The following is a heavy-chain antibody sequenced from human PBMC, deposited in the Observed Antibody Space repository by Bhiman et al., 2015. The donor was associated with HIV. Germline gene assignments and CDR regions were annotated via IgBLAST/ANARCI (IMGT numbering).Heavy chain of an antibody. V-gene: IGHV3-30*02. CDR3: AKDGPYSSGIDAFDI. CDR2: IRDDGSNK. D-gene: IGHD6-19*01. Sequence: QVHLVDSGGGVVQPGGSVRLSCAASGFTFTTYGMHWVRQAPGKGLEWVAFIRDDGSNKHYVDSVKGRFTISRDNSKNTLYLQMNSLRGEDTAVYYCAKDGPYSSGIDAFDIWGQGTVVTVSS. CDR1: GFTFTTYG. J-gene: IGHJ3*02.